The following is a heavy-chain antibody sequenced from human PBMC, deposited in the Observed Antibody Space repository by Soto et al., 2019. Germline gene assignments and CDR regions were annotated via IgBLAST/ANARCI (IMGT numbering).Heavy chain of an antibody. Sequence: AAVAVSAKASGGTFSSYAISWVRQAPGKALEWMGGFDPEDGETIYAQKFQGRVTMTEDTSTDTAYMELSSLRSEDTAVYHRAKQSGHRLDYWGQGTLDSVSA. CDR3: AKQSGHRLDY. D-gene: IGHD5-12*01. CDR1: GGTFSSYA. J-gene: IGHJ4*02. V-gene: IGHV1-24*01. CDR2: FDPEDGET.